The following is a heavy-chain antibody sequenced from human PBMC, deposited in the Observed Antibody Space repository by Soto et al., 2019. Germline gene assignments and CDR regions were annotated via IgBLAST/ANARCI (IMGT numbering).Heavy chain of an antibody. Sequence: QVQLVESGGALVQPGGSLRLSCATSGFTLGDHYMSWIRQAPGKGLEFISYSSPRGTYKNYADSVKGRFTVSRDNAKNAFYLQLNSLRLEDTGVYFCSRGGGGGVVDLLGQGTFVSVS. CDR2: SSPRGTYK. D-gene: IGHD2-15*01. CDR1: GFTLGDHY. J-gene: IGHJ5*02. CDR3: SRGGGGGVVDL. V-gene: IGHV3-11*05.